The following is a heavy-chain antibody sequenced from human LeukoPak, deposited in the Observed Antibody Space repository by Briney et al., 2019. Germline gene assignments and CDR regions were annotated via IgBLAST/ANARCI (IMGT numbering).Heavy chain of an antibody. D-gene: IGHD6-13*01. CDR1: GFTFSSYS. J-gene: IGHJ4*02. CDR3: ARDLQQLGQHNFDY. V-gene: IGHV3-48*01. CDR2: ISSSSSTI. Sequence: GGSLRLSCAASGFTFSSYSMNWARQAPGKGLEWVSYISSSSSTIYYADSVKGRFTISRDNAKNSLYLQMNSLRAEDTAVYYCARDLQQLGQHNFDYWGQGTLVTVSS.